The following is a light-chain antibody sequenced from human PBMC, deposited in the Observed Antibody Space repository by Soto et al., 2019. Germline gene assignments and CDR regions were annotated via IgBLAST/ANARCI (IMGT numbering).Light chain of an antibody. CDR3: QGGDSSIL. Sequence: SYELTQPPSVSVSPGQTASITCSGDKLGDKYACWYQQKPGQSPVLVIYQDSKRPSGIPERFSGSNSGNTATLTISGTQARDEANYYCQGGDSSILFGGGTNPPVL. CDR2: QDS. CDR1: KLGDKY. J-gene: IGLJ2*01. V-gene: IGLV3-1*01.